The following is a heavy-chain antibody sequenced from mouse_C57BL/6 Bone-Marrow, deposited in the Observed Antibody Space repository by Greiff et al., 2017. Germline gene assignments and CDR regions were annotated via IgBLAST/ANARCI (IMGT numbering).Heavy chain of an antibody. J-gene: IGHJ3*01. CDR1: GFTFSSYG. CDR3: ASTTVVAPD. CDR2: ISSGGSYT. V-gene: IGHV5-6*01. D-gene: IGHD1-1*01. Sequence: EVQGVESGGDLVKPGGSLKLSCAASGFTFSSYGMSWVRQTPDKRLEWVATISSGGSYTYYPDSVKGRFTISRDNAKNTLYLQMSSLKSEDTAMYYCASTTVVAPDWGQGTLVTVSA.